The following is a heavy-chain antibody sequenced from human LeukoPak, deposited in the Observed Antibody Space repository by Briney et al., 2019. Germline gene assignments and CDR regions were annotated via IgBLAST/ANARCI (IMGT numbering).Heavy chain of an antibody. D-gene: IGHD3-16*01. CDR3: SRDFVGAEDY. J-gene: IGHJ4*02. V-gene: IGHV3-74*01. CDR1: GFTISSYW. CDR2: INPAGSVT. Sequence: PGGSLRLSCSASGFTISSYWMHWVRQAPGKGLVWVSRINPAGSVTNHADSVRGRFTISRDTATNTLYLELNSLRAEDTAVYYCSRDFVGAEDYLGEGTLVTVSS.